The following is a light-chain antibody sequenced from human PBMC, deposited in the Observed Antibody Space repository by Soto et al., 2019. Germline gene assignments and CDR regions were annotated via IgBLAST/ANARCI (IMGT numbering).Light chain of an antibody. Sequence: EIVLTQSPATLSLSPGERATLSCRASQSVSSYLAWYQQKTGQAPRLLIYDAYNRATGIPARFSGSGSGTDFTLTISCLEPEDFAVYYCQQYNNWPPITFGQGTRLEIK. CDR2: DAY. V-gene: IGKV3-11*01. CDR1: QSVSSY. J-gene: IGKJ5*01. CDR3: QQYNNWPPIT.